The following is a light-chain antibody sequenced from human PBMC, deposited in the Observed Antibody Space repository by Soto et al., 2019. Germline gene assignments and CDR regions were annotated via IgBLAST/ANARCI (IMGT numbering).Light chain of an antibody. CDR3: QKYNSAPWT. V-gene: IGKV1-27*01. CDR2: AAS. J-gene: IGKJ1*01. CDR1: QSISKY. Sequence: DIQMTQSPSSLSTSVGDRVTITCRASQSISKYLAWYQQKPGQVPKLLIYAASTWHSGVPYRFSGSGSGTDFTLTISRLQPEDVAIYYCQKYNSAPWTFGQGTKVERK.